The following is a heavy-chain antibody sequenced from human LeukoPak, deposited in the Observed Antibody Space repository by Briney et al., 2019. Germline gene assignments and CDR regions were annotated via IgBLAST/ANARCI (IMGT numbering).Heavy chain of an antibody. D-gene: IGHD2-2*01. CDR2: IYYSGST. Sequence: SETLSLTCTVSGGSISSSSYYWGWIRQPPGKGLEWIGSIYYSGSTYYNPSLKSRVTISVDTSKNQFSLKLSSVTAADTAVYYCARDVDIVVVPAAIFRWFDPWGQGTLVTVSS. J-gene: IGHJ5*02. CDR3: ARDVDIVVVPAAIFRWFDP. V-gene: IGHV4-39*07. CDR1: GGSISSSSYY.